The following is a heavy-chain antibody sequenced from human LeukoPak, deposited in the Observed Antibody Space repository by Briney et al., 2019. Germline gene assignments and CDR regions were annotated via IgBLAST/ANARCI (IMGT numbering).Heavy chain of an antibody. CDR3: ARDRVASGRFGEVAS. Sequence: GGSLRLSCAASVFIFSTYSMNWVRQAPGKGLEGVSFISGGGSYIYYAESVKGRFTISRDNAKNSLYLQMNSLRAEDTAIYYCARDRVASGRFGEVASWGQGTLVTVSS. CDR1: VFIFSTYS. D-gene: IGHD3-10*01. CDR2: ISGGGSYI. J-gene: IGHJ5*02. V-gene: IGHV3-21*01.